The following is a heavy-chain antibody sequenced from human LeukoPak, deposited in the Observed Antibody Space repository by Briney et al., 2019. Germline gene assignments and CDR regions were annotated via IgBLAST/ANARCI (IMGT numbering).Heavy chain of an antibody. D-gene: IGHD3-22*01. V-gene: IGHV4-59*08. CDR3: VRRNIRGYGSYDI. CDR1: GASISTYY. CDR2: INSESA. J-gene: IGHJ3*02. Sequence: PSETLSLTCHVSGASISTYYWSWIRRPPGRGLEWIGYINSESANYIPSLKRRVTISVDTSKNQFSLRLKSVTATDTARYYCVRRNIRGYGSYDIWGQGIMVTVSS.